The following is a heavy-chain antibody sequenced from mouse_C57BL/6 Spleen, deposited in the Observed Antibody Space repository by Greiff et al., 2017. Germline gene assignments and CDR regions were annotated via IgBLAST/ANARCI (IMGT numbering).Heavy chain of an antibody. CDR3: ARFRQLRLLDY. CDR1: GYTFTDYY. J-gene: IGHJ4*01. V-gene: IGHV1-26*01. D-gene: IGHD3-2*02. CDR2: INPNNGGT. Sequence: EVQLQQSGPELVKPGASVKISCKASGYTFTDYYMNWVKQSHGKSLEWIGDINPNNGGTSYNQKFKGKATLTVDKSSSTAYMELRSLTSEDSAVYYCARFRQLRLLDYWGQGTSVTVSS.